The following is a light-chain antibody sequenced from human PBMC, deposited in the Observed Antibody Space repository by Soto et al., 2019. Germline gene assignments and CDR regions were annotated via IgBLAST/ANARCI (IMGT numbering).Light chain of an antibody. Sequence: AIQLTQSPSSLSASVGDRVTITCRASQGISSALAWYQQKPGKAPKLLIYDASSLESRVPSRFSGSGSGTDFTLTISSLQPEDFATYYCQQFNNYLTFGQGTRLEIK. J-gene: IGKJ5*01. CDR1: QGISSA. CDR3: QQFNNYLT. V-gene: IGKV1D-13*01. CDR2: DAS.